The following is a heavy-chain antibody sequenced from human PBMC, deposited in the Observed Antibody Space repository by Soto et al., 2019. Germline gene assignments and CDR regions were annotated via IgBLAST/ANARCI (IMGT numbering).Heavy chain of an antibody. J-gene: IGHJ4*02. Sequence: EVQLLESGGGLAQPGGSLRLSCAASGFTFSNHAMNWVRQAPGRGLEWVSGIRGSGGSTSYADSVKGRFTISRDNSKNTLYLQMNSLRAEDTAVYYCAKVYSDFWSGYPYYIDYWGQGIRVTVSS. D-gene: IGHD3-3*01. CDR1: GFTFSNHA. CDR3: AKVYSDFWSGYPYYIDY. V-gene: IGHV3-23*01. CDR2: IRGSGGST.